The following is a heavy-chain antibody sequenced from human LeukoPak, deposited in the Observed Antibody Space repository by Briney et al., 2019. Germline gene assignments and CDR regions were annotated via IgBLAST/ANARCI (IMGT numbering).Heavy chain of an antibody. V-gene: IGHV3-74*01. J-gene: IGHJ4*02. CDR3: ARDQSIAGPTTADY. D-gene: IGHD1-26*01. CDR1: GFTFSRFW. CDR2: INTDASNT. Sequence: GGSLRLSCAASGFTFSRFWMHWVRQAPGKGLVWVSRINTDASNTIYADSVKGRFTISRDNAKNTLYLQMNSLRAGDTAVYYCARDQSIAGPTTADYWGQGTLVTVSS.